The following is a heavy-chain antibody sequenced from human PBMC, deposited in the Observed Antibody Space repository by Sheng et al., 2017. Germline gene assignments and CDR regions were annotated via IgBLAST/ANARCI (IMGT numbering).Heavy chain of an antibody. CDR2: IIPIFGTA. Sequence: QVQLVQSGAEVKKPGSSVKVSCKASGGTFSSYAISWVRQAPGQGLEWMGGIIPIFGTANYAQKFQGRVTITADESTSTAYMELSSLRSEDTAVYYCARSLYCGGDCSPYYYGMDVWGQGTTVTVSS. V-gene: IGHV1-69*13. CDR1: GGTFSSYA. CDR3: ARSLYCGGDCSPYYYGMDV. D-gene: IGHD2-21*02. J-gene: IGHJ6*02.